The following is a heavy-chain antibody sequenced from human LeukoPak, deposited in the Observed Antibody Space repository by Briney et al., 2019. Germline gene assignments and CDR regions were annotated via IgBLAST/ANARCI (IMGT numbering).Heavy chain of an antibody. CDR3: ARGSRSPSGTYHYYFDY. CDR2: VFSGGTT. D-gene: IGHD1-26*01. J-gene: IGHJ4*02. V-gene: IGHV3-53*01. Sequence: GGSLRLSCAASGFTFNNAWMSWVRQAPGKGLEWVSVVFSGGTTYYADSVKGRFTISRDNSKNTLYLQMNSLRAEDTAVYYCARGSRSPSGTYHYYFDYWGQGTLVTVSS. CDR1: GFTFNNAW.